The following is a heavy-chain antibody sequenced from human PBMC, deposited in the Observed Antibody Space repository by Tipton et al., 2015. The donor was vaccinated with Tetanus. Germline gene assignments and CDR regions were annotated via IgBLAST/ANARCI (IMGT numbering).Heavy chain of an antibody. CDR2: IKPNSGGT. D-gene: IGHD3-16*01. CDR3: ARGNVGRGDPCCYYGMDV. V-gene: IGHV1-2*02. CDR1: GYTFTGYH. Sequence: QVQLVQSGAEVKKPGASVKVSCKASGYTFTGYHMHWVRQAPGLGLEWMGWIKPNSGGTNYAQKFQGRVTMTRDTPISPAYMELGRRRSDDTAVYYCARGNVGRGDPCCYYGMDVWGQGTTVTVSS. J-gene: IGHJ6*02.